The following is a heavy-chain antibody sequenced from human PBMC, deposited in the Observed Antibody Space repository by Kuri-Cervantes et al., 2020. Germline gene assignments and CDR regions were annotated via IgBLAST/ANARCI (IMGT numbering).Heavy chain of an antibody. CDR2: IKDDGTEK. Sequence: GGSLRLSCTASGLTFSNAYMNWVRQAPGKGLEWVATIKDDGTEKYYVDPVKGRFAISRDNAKKSLFLQMNSLRAEDTAVYYCARDGAGYCTGGVCPMDLYYYYYYMDVWGKGTTVTVSS. D-gene: IGHD2-8*02. J-gene: IGHJ6*03. CDR3: ARDGAGYCTGGVCPMDLYYYYYYMDV. CDR1: GLTFSNAY. V-gene: IGHV3-7*01.